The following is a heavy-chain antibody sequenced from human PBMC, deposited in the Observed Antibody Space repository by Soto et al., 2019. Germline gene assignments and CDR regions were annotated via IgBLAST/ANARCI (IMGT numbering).Heavy chain of an antibody. D-gene: IGHD6-6*01. CDR3: ARPALDSSSYDAFDI. Sequence: QVQLVRSGAEVKKPGASVKVSCKASGYTFTGYYMHWVRQAPGQGLEWMGWINPNSGGTNYAQKFQGWVTMTRDTSISTAYMELSRLRSDDTAVYYCARPALDSSSYDAFDIWGQGTMVTVSS. J-gene: IGHJ3*02. CDR2: INPNSGGT. CDR1: GYTFTGYY. V-gene: IGHV1-2*04.